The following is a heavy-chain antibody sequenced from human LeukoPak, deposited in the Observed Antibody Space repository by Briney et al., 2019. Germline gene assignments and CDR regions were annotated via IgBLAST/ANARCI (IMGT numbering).Heavy chain of an antibody. CDR1: GGSFSDSY. J-gene: IGHJ4*02. CDR2: INHSGST. D-gene: IGHD3-3*01. CDR3: ARRDLAIFGAVSFFDS. Sequence: SETLSLTCAAYGGSFSDSYWSWLRQPPGKGLEWIGEINHSGSTNYNPSLKSRVTISADTSRNQFSLRLTSVTAADSAMYYCARRDLAIFGAVSFFDSWGQGTLVTVSS. V-gene: IGHV4-34*01.